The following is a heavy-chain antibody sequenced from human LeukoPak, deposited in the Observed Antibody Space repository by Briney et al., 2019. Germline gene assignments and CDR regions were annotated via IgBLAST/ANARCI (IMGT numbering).Heavy chain of an antibody. CDR2: IYTRGSP. J-gene: IGHJ3*02. CDR3: ARKGKLGDAFDI. CDR1: GGSISTYY. Sequence: SETLSLTCTVSGGSISTYYWSWIRQPAGKGLEWIGRIYTRGSPNYTPSLKSRVTMSIDTSKNQFSLKLNSVTAADTAVYYCARKGKLGDAFDIWGQGTMVTVSS. D-gene: IGHD3-16*01. V-gene: IGHV4-4*07.